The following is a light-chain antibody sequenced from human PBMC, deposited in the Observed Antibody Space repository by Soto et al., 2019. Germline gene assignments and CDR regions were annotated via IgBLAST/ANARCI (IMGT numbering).Light chain of an antibody. Sequence: EIVVTQSPATLSASPGERVTLSCRASQFVSRRLAGYQQRLGQVPRLLIYDTSTRAPGISASLSGSGAGTEFTLTISSRQSEDFAVYYCQEYNQRPPGMFGPGTTVDIK. J-gene: IGKJ1*01. CDR1: QFVSRR. V-gene: IGKV3-15*01. CDR3: QEYNQRPPGM. CDR2: DTS.